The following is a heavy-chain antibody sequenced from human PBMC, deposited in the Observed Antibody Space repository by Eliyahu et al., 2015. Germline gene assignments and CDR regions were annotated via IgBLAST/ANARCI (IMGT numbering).Heavy chain of an antibody. Sequence: EVQLVXSGGGLVQXGGSLXLXFSASGFTFSISGLSWVRQAPGXGVEWVSXISGGGGSAYYADSVKGRFTISRDNSKNTLYLQMNSLRAEDTAVYYCAKGGLGAAGYWGQGTLVTVSS. CDR3: AKGGLGAAGY. D-gene: IGHD2-15*01. J-gene: IGHJ4*02. CDR2: ISGGGGSA. CDR1: GFTFSISG. V-gene: IGHV3-23*04.